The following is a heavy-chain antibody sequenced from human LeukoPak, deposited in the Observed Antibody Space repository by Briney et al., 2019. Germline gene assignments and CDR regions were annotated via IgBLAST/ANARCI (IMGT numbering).Heavy chain of an antibody. J-gene: IGHJ6*03. V-gene: IGHV4-38-2*02. CDR3: ARDAFYYDSGTPGGGYYYYYIDV. CDR2: FFLKGST. Sequence: PSETLSLTCTVSGYSITSAYYWGWIRQPPGKGLEWIGSFFLKGSTYYNPSLKSRVTISVDTSKNQFSLTLSSVTAADTAVYYCARDAFYYDSGTPGGGYYYYYIDVWGKGTTVAISS. CDR1: GYSITSAYY. D-gene: IGHD3-10*01.